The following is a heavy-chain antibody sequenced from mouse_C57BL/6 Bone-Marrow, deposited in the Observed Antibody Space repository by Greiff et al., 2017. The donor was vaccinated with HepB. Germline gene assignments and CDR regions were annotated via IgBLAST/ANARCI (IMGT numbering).Heavy chain of an antibody. CDR3: ARENWDGRFAY. J-gene: IGHJ3*01. CDR1: GYTFTSYW. V-gene: IGHV1-69*01. Sequence: QVQLQQPGAELVMPGASVKLSCKASGYTFTSYWMHWVKQRPGQGLEWIGEIDPSDSYTNYNQKFKGKSTLTVDKSSSTAYMQLSSLTSEDSAVYYGARENWDGRFAYWGQGTLVTVSA. CDR2: IDPSDSYT. D-gene: IGHD4-1*01.